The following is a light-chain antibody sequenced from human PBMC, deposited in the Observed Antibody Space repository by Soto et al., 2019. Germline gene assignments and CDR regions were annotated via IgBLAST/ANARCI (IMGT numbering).Light chain of an antibody. CDR3: QQSNRFPFT. CDR2: AVS. CDR1: DDVGGW. V-gene: IGKV1-12*02. J-gene: IGKJ3*01. Sequence: DTHLTQSPSSVSASVGERVTMTCRASDDVGGWLAWCQQQPGKAPKLLIFAVSTLHSGVPSRFSGTGSGTEFTLTVSNFQPEDFATYYCQQSNRFPFTFGPGTKVDIK.